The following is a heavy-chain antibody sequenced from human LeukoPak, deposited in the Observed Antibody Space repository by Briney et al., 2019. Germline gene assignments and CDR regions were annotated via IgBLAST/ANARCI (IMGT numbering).Heavy chain of an antibody. J-gene: IGHJ5*02. CDR2: IYYSGSS. CDR1: GVSISTDY. Sequence: SETLSLTCTVSGVSISTDYWSWIRLPPGKGLEWIGYIYYSGSSNYNPSLKSRVTMSVDTSKNQFSLKLTSVTAADTAVYYCARRLRQNLFDPWGQGTLVTVSS. D-gene: IGHD4-17*01. CDR3: ARRLRQNLFDP. V-gene: IGHV4-59*08.